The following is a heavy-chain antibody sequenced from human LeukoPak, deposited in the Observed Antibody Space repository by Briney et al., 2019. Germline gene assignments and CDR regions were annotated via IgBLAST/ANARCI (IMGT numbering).Heavy chain of an antibody. V-gene: IGHV3-48*02. Sequence: GGSLRLSCAASGFTFSSNSMNWVRQAPGKGLEWVSHINSDTNITPYTASVSGRFTISRDNANNSLYLHVNSLRDEDTAVYYCVRDHDWSFDLWGQGALVTVSS. J-gene: IGHJ4*02. CDR2: INSDTNIT. CDR1: GFTFSSNS. D-gene: IGHD1-1*01. CDR3: VRDHDWSFDL.